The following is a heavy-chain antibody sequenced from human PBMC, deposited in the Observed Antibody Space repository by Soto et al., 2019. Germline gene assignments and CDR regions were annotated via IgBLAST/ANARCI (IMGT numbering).Heavy chain of an antibody. Sequence: PGESLKISCKGSGNSFSSSWISWVRQMPGKGLEWMGRIDPSDSYANYSPSFQGHVTMSADKSISTAYLQWSTLKVSDTATYYCVRHRTGPYHFDYWGQGTLVTVSS. V-gene: IGHV5-10-1*01. CDR2: IDPSDSYA. CDR1: GNSFSSSW. CDR3: VRHRTGPYHFDY. J-gene: IGHJ4*02.